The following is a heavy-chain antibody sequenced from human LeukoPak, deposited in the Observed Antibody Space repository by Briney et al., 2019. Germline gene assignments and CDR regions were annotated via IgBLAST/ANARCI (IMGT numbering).Heavy chain of an antibody. CDR2: TYTGGNS. V-gene: IGHV3-53*01. CDR1: GFTVSSIH. D-gene: IGHD3-22*01. J-gene: IGHJ3*02. Sequence: GGSLRLSCAASGFTVSSIHMVWVRQAPGKGLEWVSVTYTGGNSYYADSVKGRFIISRDISKNTLYLQMNSLRAEDSALYYRARGGRGSAAVVAPRSFDIWGQGTMVTVSS. CDR3: ARGGRGSAAVVAPRSFDI.